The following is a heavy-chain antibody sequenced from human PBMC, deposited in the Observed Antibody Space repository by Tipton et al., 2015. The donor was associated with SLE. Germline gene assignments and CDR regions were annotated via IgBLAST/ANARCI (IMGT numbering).Heavy chain of an antibody. J-gene: IGHJ4*02. Sequence: SLRLFCAASGFTVSSNYMSWVRQAPGKGLEWVSVIYSGGSTYYADSVKGRFTISRDNSKNTLYLQMNSLRAEDTAVYYCARVLGGLGLFDYWGQGTLVTVSS. CDR2: IYSGGST. D-gene: IGHD2-15*01. CDR1: GFTVSSNY. V-gene: IGHV3-53*05. CDR3: ARVLGGLGLFDY.